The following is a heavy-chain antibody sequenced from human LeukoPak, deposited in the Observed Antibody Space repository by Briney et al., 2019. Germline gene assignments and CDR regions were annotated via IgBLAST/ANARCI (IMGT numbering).Heavy chain of an antibody. V-gene: IGHV4-39*01. CDR3: ASVVVTYYYYYMDV. CDR1: GGSISSYY. D-gene: IGHD3-22*01. CDR2: IYYSGST. Sequence: SETLSLTCTVSGGSISSYYWGWIRQPPGKGLEWIGSIYYSGSTYYNPSLKSRVTISVDTSKNQFSLKLSSVTAADTAVYYCASVVVTYYYYYMDVWGKGTTVTISS. J-gene: IGHJ6*03.